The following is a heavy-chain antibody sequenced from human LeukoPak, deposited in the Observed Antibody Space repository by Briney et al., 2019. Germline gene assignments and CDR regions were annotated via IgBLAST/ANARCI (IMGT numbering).Heavy chain of an antibody. J-gene: IGHJ4*02. CDR2: ISGSGGST. CDR3: AKEAPDFDY. V-gene: IGHV3-23*01. Sequence: ETLSLTCTVSGGSISSYYWSWIRQPPGKGLEWVSAISGSGGSTYYADSVKGRFTISRDNSKNTLYLQMNSLRAEDTAVYYCAKEAPDFDYWGQGTLVTVSS. CDR1: GGSISSYY.